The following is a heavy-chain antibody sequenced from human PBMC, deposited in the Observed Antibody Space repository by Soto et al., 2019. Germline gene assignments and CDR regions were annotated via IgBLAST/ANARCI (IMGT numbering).Heavy chain of an antibody. Sequence: GGSLRLSCAASGFTFSSYGMHWVRQAPGKGLEWVAVISYDGSNKYYADSVKGRFTISRDNSKNTLYLQMNSLRAEDTAVYYCANQPPIAAASGLDYWGQGTLVTVSS. CDR2: ISYDGSNK. CDR3: ANQPPIAAASGLDY. J-gene: IGHJ4*02. CDR1: GFTFSSYG. V-gene: IGHV3-30*18. D-gene: IGHD6-13*01.